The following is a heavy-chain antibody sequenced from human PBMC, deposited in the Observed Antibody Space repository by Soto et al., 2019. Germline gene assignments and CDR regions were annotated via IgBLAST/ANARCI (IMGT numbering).Heavy chain of an antibody. J-gene: IGHJ4*01. CDR3: AKDCSGRITIFGVDCLDY. CDR2: ISGSAGTT. V-gene: IGHV3-23*01. CDR1: GFTFPPYA. D-gene: IGHD3-3*01. Sequence: GGSLRLSCAASGFTFPPYAIIWVRQAPGKELEWVSAISGSAGTTYYSDSVRGRVNISRDDSNNTLYLQMNSLRAEDTAIYYCAKDCSGRITIFGVDCLDYWGQGTLVTGSS.